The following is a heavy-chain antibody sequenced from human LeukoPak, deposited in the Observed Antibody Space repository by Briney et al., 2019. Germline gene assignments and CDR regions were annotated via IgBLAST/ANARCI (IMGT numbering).Heavy chain of an antibody. Sequence: GGSLRLSCAASGFTFSSYAMSWVRQAPGKGLEWVSAISGSGGSTYYADSVKGRFTISRDNSKNTLYLQMNSLRAEDTAVHYCANARGGGPKGPQDYWGQGTLVTVSS. CDR3: ANARGGGPKGPQDY. J-gene: IGHJ4*02. CDR2: ISGSGGST. CDR1: GFTFSSYA. D-gene: IGHD3-10*01. V-gene: IGHV3-23*01.